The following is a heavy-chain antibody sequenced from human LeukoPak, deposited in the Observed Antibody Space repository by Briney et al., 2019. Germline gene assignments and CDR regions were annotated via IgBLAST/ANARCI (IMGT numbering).Heavy chain of an antibody. D-gene: IGHD3-10*01. Sequence: SETLSLTCAVYGGSFSGYYWSWIRQPPGKGLEWIGEINHSGSTNYNPSLKSRVTISVDTSKNQFPLKLSSVTAADTAVFYCARSRVATMVRGPRKGKGMDVWGQGTTVTVSS. CDR1: GGSFSGYY. J-gene: IGHJ6*02. V-gene: IGHV4-34*01. CDR3: ARSRVATMVRGPRKGKGMDV. CDR2: INHSGST.